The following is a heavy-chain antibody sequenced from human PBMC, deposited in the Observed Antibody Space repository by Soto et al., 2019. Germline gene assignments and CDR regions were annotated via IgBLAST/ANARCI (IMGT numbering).Heavy chain of an antibody. CDR2: IGTDDDT. Sequence: GGSLRLSCVGFGFTFSTYDMHWVRQNVGKGLEWVSSIGTDDDTYYLDSVRGRFTISREDAKNSLYLQMDSLGAGDTAVHYCARAYYDNSGYPLGGMDVWGQGTMVTVSS. CDR3: ARAYYDNSGYPLGGMDV. D-gene: IGHD3-22*01. V-gene: IGHV3-13*01. CDR1: GFTFSTYD. J-gene: IGHJ6*02.